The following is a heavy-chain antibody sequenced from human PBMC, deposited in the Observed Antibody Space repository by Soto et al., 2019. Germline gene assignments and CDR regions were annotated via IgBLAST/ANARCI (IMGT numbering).Heavy chain of an antibody. CDR3: VRDIATPPAY. Sequence: GGSLRLSCAASGFTVSSNYMTWVRQAPGKGLEWVSVIYSGGSTFYADSVRGRFTISRDNSKNTLYLQMNSLRVEDTAVYYCVRDIATPPAYWGQGTRVTVSS. J-gene: IGHJ4*02. D-gene: IGHD6-13*01. CDR2: IYSGGST. CDR1: GFTVSSNY. V-gene: IGHV3-66*01.